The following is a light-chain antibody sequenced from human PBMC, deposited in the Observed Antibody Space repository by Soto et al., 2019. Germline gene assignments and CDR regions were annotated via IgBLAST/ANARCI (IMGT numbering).Light chain of an antibody. CDR3: SSYAGGIKWV. CDR2: EVT. CDR1: SSDVGGYNF. V-gene: IGLV2-8*01. J-gene: IGLJ3*02. Sequence: QSVLTQPPSASGSPGQSVTISCTGTSSDVGGYNFVSWYQQHPGKAPKFMIYEVTKRPSGVPDRFSGSKSGNTASLNVSGLQAEDEADYYCSSYAGGIKWVFGGGTKLTVL.